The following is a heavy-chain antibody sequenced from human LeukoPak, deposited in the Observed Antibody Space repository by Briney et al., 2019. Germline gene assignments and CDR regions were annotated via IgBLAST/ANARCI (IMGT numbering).Heavy chain of an antibody. V-gene: IGHV4-38-2*02. J-gene: IGHJ6*03. CDR3: ARDPGNYYMDV. Sequence: PSETLSLTCTVSGYSISSGYYWGWIRQPPGKGLEWIGSIYHSGSTYYNPSLKSRVTISVDTSKKQFSLKLSSVTAADTAVYYCARDPGNYYMDVWGKGTTVTVSS. CDR1: GYSISSGYY. CDR2: IYHSGST.